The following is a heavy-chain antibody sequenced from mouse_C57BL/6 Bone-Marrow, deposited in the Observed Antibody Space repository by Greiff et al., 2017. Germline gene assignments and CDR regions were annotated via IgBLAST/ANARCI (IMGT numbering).Heavy chain of an antibody. D-gene: IGHD4-1*01. J-gene: IGHJ2*01. CDR2: ISDGGSYT. Sequence: EVQGVESGGGLVKPGGSLKLSCAASGFTFSSYAMSWVRQTPEKRLEWVATISDGGSYTYYPDNVKGRFTISRDNAKNNLYLQMSHLKSEDTAMYYCAGTGHYFDYWGQGTTLTVSS. CDR1: GFTFSSYA. CDR3: AGTGHYFDY. V-gene: IGHV5-4*01.